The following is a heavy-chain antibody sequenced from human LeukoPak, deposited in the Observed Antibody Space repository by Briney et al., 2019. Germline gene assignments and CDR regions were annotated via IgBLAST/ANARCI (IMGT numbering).Heavy chain of an antibody. CDR1: GFTFSSYW. V-gene: IGHV3-7*01. Sequence: PGGSLRLSCAASGFTFSSYWMSWVRQAPGKGLEWVANIKQDGSEKDYVDSVKGRFTISRDNAKNSLYLQMNSLRAEDTAVYYCARDQRGYRYFTDYWGQGTLVTVSS. CDR2: IKQDGSEK. J-gene: IGHJ4*02. CDR3: ARDQRGYRYFTDY. D-gene: IGHD5-18*01.